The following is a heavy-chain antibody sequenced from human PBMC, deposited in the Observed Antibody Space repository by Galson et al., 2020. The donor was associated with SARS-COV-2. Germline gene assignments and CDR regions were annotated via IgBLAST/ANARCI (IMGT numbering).Heavy chain of an antibody. CDR3: ARVMSGSYYGGFDY. D-gene: IGHD1-26*01. CDR1: GFTFSSYA. J-gene: IGHJ4*02. Sequence: GGSLRLSCAASGFTFSSYAMHWVRQAPGKGLEWVAVISYDGSNKYYADSVKGRFTISRDNSKNTLYLQMNSLRAEDTAVYYCARVMSGSYYGGFDYWGQGTLVTVSS. CDR2: ISYDGSNK. V-gene: IGHV3-30-3*01.